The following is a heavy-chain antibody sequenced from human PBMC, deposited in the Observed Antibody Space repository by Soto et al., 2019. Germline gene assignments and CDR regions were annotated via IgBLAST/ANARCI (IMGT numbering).Heavy chain of an antibody. CDR3: AVGVMVRGGDAWFDT. D-gene: IGHD3-10*01. V-gene: IGHV1-69*06. J-gene: IGHJ5*02. Sequence: QVQLEQSGAEVKKPGSSVKVSCKASEGTFRTHAISWVRQAPEAGLEYIGGIVPLFGPTSFAQKFQGRVSISADKFTNTVSMELISLTFEDTAIYYCAVGVMVRGGDAWFDTWGQGTLVIVSS. CDR1: EGTFRTHA. CDR2: IVPLFGPT.